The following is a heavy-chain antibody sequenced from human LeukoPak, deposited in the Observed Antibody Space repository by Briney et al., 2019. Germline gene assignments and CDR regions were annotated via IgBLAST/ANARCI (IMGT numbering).Heavy chain of an antibody. CDR3: ATDVSSTIPNWFDP. D-gene: IGHD6-6*01. V-gene: IGHV4-31*03. Sequence: PSETLSLTCSVSGDSISSCTCCWIRMRPHQEKGLEWIGYIGSSGITNYNPSLNSRVTISVNTSKNQVSLKLTSVTAADTAVYYCATDVSSTIPNWFDPWGQGILVIVSS. J-gene: IGHJ5*02. CDR2: IGSSGIT. CDR1: GDSISSCTCC.